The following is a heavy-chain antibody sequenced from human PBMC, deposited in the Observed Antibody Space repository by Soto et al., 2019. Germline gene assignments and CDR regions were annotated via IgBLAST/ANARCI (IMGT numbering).Heavy chain of an antibody. V-gene: IGHV4-28*01. D-gene: IGHD7-27*01. J-gene: IGHJ4*02. CDR2: IYYSGTT. Sequence: QEQLQESGTGLVKPSDTLSLTCAVSGYSISSSNWWGWIRQPPGKGLEWIGFIYYSGTTYYNPSLKSRVTMSVDTSKNQFSLKLTSVTALDTAVYSCARMGIQGPIDYWGQGTLVTVSS. CDR1: GYSISSSNW. CDR3: ARMGIQGPIDY.